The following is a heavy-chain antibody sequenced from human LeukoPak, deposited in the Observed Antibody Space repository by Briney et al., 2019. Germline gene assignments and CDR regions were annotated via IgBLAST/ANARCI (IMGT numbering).Heavy chain of an antibody. Sequence: PGGSLRLSCGASGIRFDDYVMHWGRQPPGKGLEWFSLISGIGDSRYHADSVRGRFTISRDNSKNSLYLQMNSLRSEDTALYYCARDMNNGDYGHRLDSWGQGILVMVSS. CDR3: ARDMNNGDYGHRLDS. J-gene: IGHJ5*01. CDR2: ISGIGDSR. CDR1: GIRFDDYV. D-gene: IGHD4-17*01. V-gene: IGHV3-43*02.